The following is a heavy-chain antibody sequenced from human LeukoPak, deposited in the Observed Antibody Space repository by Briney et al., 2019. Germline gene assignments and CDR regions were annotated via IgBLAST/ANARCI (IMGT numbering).Heavy chain of an antibody. V-gene: IGHV3-21*01. CDR3: ARADCSSSTCYLRRSWFDP. CDR2: ISTSSRYI. CDR1: GFTLSNYD. J-gene: IGHJ5*02. Sequence: PGGSLRLSCAASGFTLSNYDMNWVRQAPGKGLEWVSSISTSSRYIYYKDSVRGRFTISGDDAKNSLYLEMNSLRAEDTAAYYCARADCSSSTCYLRRSWFDPWGQGTLVTVSS. D-gene: IGHD2-2*01.